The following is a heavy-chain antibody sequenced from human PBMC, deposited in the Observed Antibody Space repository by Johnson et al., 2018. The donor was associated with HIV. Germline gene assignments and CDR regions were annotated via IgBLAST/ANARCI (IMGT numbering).Heavy chain of an antibody. CDR3: AKLPVLYGDFDDAFNI. D-gene: IGHD4-17*01. Sequence: QVQLVESGGGVVQPGGSLRLSCAASGFTFSSYAMHWVRQAPGKGLEWVAVISYDGSNKYYADSVKGRFTISRDNSKNTLYRQMNSLRAEDTAVYYCAKLPVLYGDFDDAFNIWGQGTMVTVSS. CDR1: GFTFSSYA. J-gene: IGHJ3*02. CDR2: ISYDGSNK. V-gene: IGHV3-30-3*02.